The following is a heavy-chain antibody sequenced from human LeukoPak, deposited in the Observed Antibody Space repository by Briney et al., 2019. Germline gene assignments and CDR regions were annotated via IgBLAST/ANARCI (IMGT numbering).Heavy chain of an antibody. Sequence: GRSLRLSCAASGFTVSSYGMHWVRQAPGKGLEWVAVISYDGSNKYYADSVKGRFTISRDNSKNTLYLQMNGLRAEDTAVYYCAKQYYWGQGTLVTVSS. CDR3: AKQYY. CDR2: ISYDGSNK. V-gene: IGHV3-30*18. CDR1: GFTVSSYG. J-gene: IGHJ4*02.